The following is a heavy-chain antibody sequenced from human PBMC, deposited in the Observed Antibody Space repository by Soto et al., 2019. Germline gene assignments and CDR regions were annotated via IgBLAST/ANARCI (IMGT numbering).Heavy chain of an antibody. CDR2: INPSGGST. CDR1: GYTFTSYY. Sequence: EASVKVSCKASGYTFTSYYMHWVRQAPGQGLEWMGIINPSGGSTSYAQKFQGRVTMTRDTSTSTVYMELSSLRSEDTAVYYCARAYGRYDGTHSRNWFDPWGQGTLVTVSS. CDR3: ARAYGRYDGTHSRNWFDP. J-gene: IGHJ5*02. V-gene: IGHV1-46*01. D-gene: IGHD3-10*02.